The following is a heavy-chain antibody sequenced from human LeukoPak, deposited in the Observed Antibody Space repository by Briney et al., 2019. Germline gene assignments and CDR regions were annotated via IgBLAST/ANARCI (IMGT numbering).Heavy chain of an antibody. CDR2: IIPIFGTA. V-gene: IGHV1-69*13. CDR1: GGTFSSYA. CDR3: ARSGYDSPPYYYYGMDV. J-gene: IGHJ6*02. D-gene: IGHD5-12*01. Sequence: ASVKVSCKASGGTFSSYAISWVRQAPGQGLEWMGGIIPIFGTANYAQKFQGRVTITADESTSTAYMELSSLRSEDTAVYYCARSGYDSPPYYYYGMDVWGQGTTATVSS.